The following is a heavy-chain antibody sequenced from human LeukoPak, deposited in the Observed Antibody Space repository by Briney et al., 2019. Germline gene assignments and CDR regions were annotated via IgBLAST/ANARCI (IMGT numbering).Heavy chain of an antibody. CDR3: ARDYGGGPDAFDI. CDR1: GYTFTSYY. Sequence: ASVKVSCKASGYTFTSYYMHWVRQAPGQGLEWMGIINPRGGSTSYAQKFQGRVTMTRDTSTSTVYMELSSLRSEDTAVYYCARDYGGGPDAFDIWGQGTMVTVSS. V-gene: IGHV1-46*03. J-gene: IGHJ3*02. CDR2: INPRGGST. D-gene: IGHD4-23*01.